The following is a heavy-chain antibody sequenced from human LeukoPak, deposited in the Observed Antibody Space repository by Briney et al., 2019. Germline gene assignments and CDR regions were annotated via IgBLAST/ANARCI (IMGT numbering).Heavy chain of an antibody. CDR3: ARDHYSYGYFFDY. Sequence: PSQTLSLTCTVSGGSINSGNYYWSWIRQPAGKGLEWIGRIYTNGDTNYNPSLKSRVTISVDTSKNQFSLKLSSVTAADTAVYYCARDHYSYGYFFDYWGQGTLVIVSS. V-gene: IGHV4-61*02. J-gene: IGHJ4*02. CDR1: GGSINSGNYY. CDR2: IYTNGDT. D-gene: IGHD5-18*01.